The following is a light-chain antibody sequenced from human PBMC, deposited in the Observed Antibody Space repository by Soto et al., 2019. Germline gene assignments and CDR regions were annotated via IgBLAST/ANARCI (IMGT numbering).Light chain of an antibody. V-gene: IGKV3D-15*01. CDR1: QYINTR. CDR3: QQSNNWPPWT. CDR2: QTS. J-gene: IGKJ1*01. Sequence: EIVMTQSPATLSVSPGDRVTLSCRPSQYINTRLAWYQHRPGQAPRLLIYQTSIRAAGIPARFSASASGTEFTLTISSLQSEDFAVYFCQQSNNWPPWTFGQATTVDIK.